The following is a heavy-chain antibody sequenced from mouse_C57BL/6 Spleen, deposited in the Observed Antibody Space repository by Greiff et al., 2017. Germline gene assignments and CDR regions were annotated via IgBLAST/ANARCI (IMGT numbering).Heavy chain of an antibody. Sequence: VQLQQPGAELVKPGASVKMSCKASGYTFTSYWITWVKQRPGQGLEWIGDIYPGSGSTNYNEKFKSKATLTVEKSSSTAYMQLSSLTSEVSAVYYCARGHYYGSSYGYFDYWGQGTTLTVSS. CDR3: ARGHYYGSSYGYFDY. V-gene: IGHV1-55*01. CDR1: GYTFTSYW. D-gene: IGHD1-1*01. CDR2: IYPGSGST. J-gene: IGHJ2*01.